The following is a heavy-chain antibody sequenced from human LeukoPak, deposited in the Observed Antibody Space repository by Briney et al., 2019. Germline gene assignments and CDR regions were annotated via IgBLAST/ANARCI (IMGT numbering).Heavy chain of an antibody. CDR3: ARQSLGGSAFNWFDP. Sequence: GESLKISCKGSGYSFTSYWIAWVRQMPGKGLEWMGIIYPGDSDTRYSPSFQGQVTISADKSISTAYLQWSSLKASDTAMYYCARQSLGGSAFNWFDPWGQGTLVTVSS. CDR2: IYPGDSDT. V-gene: IGHV5-51*01. J-gene: IGHJ5*02. D-gene: IGHD5-12*01. CDR1: GYSFTSYW.